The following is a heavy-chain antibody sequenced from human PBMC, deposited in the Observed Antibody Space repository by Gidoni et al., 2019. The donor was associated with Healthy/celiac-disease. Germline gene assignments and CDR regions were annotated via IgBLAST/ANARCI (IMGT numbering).Heavy chain of an antibody. Sequence: QVQLVHPVAEVKKPGASVKVSRKPSGYSFTSYGISWVRQAPGQGLEWMGWISAYNGNTNNAQKLQGRVNRTTDTSRSKAYMEVRSMRSDDTAGDYCARVGCRTGWACFDYWGQGTLVTVSS. CDR1: GYSFTSYG. J-gene: IGHJ4*02. V-gene: IGHV1-18*01. CDR3: ARVGCRTGWACFDY. CDR2: ISAYNGNT. D-gene: IGHD1-26*01.